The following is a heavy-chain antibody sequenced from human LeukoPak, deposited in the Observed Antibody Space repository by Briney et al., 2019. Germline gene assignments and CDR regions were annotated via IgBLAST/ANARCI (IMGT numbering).Heavy chain of an antibody. Sequence: GGSLRLSCAASGFTFSDYYMSWIRQAPGKGLEWVSYISSSSSYTNYADSVKGRFTISRDNAKNSLYLQMNSLRAEDTAVYYCARDRGRSPSYYYYYYGMDVWGQGTTVTVSS. V-gene: IGHV3-11*06. CDR1: GFTFSDYY. J-gene: IGHJ6*02. CDR2: ISSSSSYT. CDR3: ARDRGRSPSYYYYYYGMDV. D-gene: IGHD3-10*01.